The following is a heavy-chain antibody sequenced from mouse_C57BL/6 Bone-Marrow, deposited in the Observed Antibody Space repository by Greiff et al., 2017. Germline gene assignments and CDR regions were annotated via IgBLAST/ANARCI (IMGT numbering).Heavy chain of an antibody. CDR1: GYTFTDYY. J-gene: IGHJ4*01. V-gene: IGHV1-76*01. CDR3: ARGANFHYAMDY. D-gene: IGHD3-1*01. Sequence: VQLQQSGAELVRPGASVKLSCKASGYTFTDYYINWVKQRPGQGLEWIARIYPGSGNTYYNEKFKGKATLTAEKSSSTAYMQLSSLTSEDSAVYFCARGANFHYAMDYWGQGTSVTVSS. CDR2: IYPGSGNT.